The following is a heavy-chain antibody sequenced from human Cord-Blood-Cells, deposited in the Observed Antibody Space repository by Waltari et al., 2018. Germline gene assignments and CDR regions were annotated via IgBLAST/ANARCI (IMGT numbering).Heavy chain of an antibody. J-gene: IGHJ4*02. CDR2: ISHDGSKK. V-gene: IGHV3-30*03. D-gene: IGHD1-26*01. Sequence: QVQLVESGGGVVQPGRSLRLSCAASGFTFSSYGMHWVRQAPGKGLEGVTVISHDGSKKYYADAVKGRFTISRDNSKNTLYLQMNSLRAEDTAMYYCASSPREGDYFDYWGQGTLVTVSS. CDR3: ASSPREGDYFDY. CDR1: GFTFSSYG.